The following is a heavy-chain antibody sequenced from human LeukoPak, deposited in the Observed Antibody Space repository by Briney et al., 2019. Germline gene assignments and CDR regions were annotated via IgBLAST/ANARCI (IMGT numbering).Heavy chain of an antibody. CDR2: IKSKTDGGTT. V-gene: IGHV3-15*01. J-gene: IGHJ3*02. D-gene: IGHD3-22*01. CDR1: GFTFSNAW. CDR3: ISSGYYYRYAFDI. Sequence: GGSLRLSCAASGFTFSNAWMSWVRQAPGKGLEWVGRIKSKTDGGTTDYAAPVKGRFTISRDDSKNTLYLQMNSLKTEDTAVYYCISSGYYYRYAFDIWGQGTMVTVSS.